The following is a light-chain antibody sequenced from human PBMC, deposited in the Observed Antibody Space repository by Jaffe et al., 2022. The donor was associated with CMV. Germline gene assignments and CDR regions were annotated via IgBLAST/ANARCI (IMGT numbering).Light chain of an antibody. Sequence: EIVLTQSPGTLSLSPGERATLSCRASQSVSSKYLVWYQQKPGQAPRLLIYGASSRATDIPDRFSGSGSGTDFTLTISRLEPEDFAVYYCQQYGSSFPFGQGTKLEIK. CDR3: QQYGSSFP. V-gene: IGKV3-20*01. CDR2: GAS. J-gene: IGKJ2*01. CDR1: QSVSSKY.